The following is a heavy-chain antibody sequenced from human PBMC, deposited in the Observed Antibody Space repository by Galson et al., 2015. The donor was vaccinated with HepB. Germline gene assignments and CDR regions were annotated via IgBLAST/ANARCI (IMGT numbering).Heavy chain of an antibody. J-gene: IGHJ3*02. CDR3: AKDLGYSSGWYPHDAVDI. Sequence: SLRLSCAASGFTFSSYGMHWVRQAPGKGLEWVAVISYDGSNKYYADSVKGRFTISRDNSKNTLYLQMNSLRAEDTAVYYCAKDLGYSSGWYPHDAVDIWGQGTMVTVSS. CDR2: ISYDGSNK. D-gene: IGHD6-19*01. CDR1: GFTFSSYG. V-gene: IGHV3-30*18.